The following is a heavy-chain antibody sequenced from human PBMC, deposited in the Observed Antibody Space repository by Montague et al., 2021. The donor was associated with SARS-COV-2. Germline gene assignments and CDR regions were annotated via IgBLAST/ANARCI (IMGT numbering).Heavy chain of an antibody. CDR3: ATYDSSGYYGPGETMDDAFDI. D-gene: IGHD3-22*01. Sequence: SETLSLTCTVSGGSIRSSSYYWGWIRQPPGKGLEWIGSINYSGSTXSNPSLQSRVTISVDTSKNQFSLKLSSVTAADTAVYYCATYDSSGYYGPGETMDDAFDIWGQGTMVTVSS. J-gene: IGHJ3*02. CDR2: INYSGST. CDR1: GGSIRSSSYY. V-gene: IGHV4-39*01.